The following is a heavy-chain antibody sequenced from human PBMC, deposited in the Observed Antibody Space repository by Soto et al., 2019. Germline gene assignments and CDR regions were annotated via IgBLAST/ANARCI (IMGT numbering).Heavy chain of an antibody. V-gene: IGHV4-59*01. Sequence: SETLSLTCTVSGGSISSYYWSWIRQPPGKGLEWIGYIYYSGRTNYNPSLKSRVTISVDTSKNQFSLKLSSVTAADTAVYYCARGTILFDMDVWGKGTTVTVSS. D-gene: IGHD2-21*01. CDR1: GGSISSYY. CDR2: IYYSGRT. J-gene: IGHJ6*03. CDR3: ARGTILFDMDV.